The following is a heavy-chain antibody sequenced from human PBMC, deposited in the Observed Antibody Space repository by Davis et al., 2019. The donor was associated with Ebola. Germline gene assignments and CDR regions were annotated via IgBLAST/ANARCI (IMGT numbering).Heavy chain of an antibody. CDR2: ISASSISL. CDR1: GFTFSSYN. Sequence: GGSLRPSCAASGFTFSSYNMNWVRQAPGKGLEWVSYISASSISLYYADSVKGRFTISRDNAKNSLHLQMISLRDEDTAVYYCATDQRAAFHIWGQGTMLTVSS. CDR3: ATDQRAAFHI. J-gene: IGHJ3*02. V-gene: IGHV3-48*02.